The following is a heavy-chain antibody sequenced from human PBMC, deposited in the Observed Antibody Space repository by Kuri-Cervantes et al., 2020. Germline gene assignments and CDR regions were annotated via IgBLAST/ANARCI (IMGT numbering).Heavy chain of an antibody. CDR2: ISGSGGST. CDR1: GFTFSSYW. J-gene: IGHJ6*02. Sequence: GGSLRLSCAASGFTFSSYWMSWVRQAPGKGLEWVSAISGSGGSTYYADSVKGRFTISRDNSKNTLYLQMNSLRAEDTAVYYCARGRYYYGSGSYYNPYGMDVWGQGTTVTVSS. V-gene: IGHV3-23*01. D-gene: IGHD3-10*01. CDR3: ARGRYYYGSGSYYNPYGMDV.